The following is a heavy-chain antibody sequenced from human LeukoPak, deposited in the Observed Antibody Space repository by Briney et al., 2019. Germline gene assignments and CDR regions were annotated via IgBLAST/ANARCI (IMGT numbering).Heavy chain of an antibody. V-gene: IGHV3-30-3*01. CDR3: AKARSRDYYYMDV. J-gene: IGHJ6*03. CDR1: GFTFSSYA. CDR2: ISYDGSNK. Sequence: GGSLRLSCAASGFTFSSYAMHWVRQAPGKGLEWEAVISYDGSNKYYADSVKGRFTISRDNSKNTLYLQMNSLRAEDTAVYYCAKARSRDYYYMDVWGKGTTVTVSS.